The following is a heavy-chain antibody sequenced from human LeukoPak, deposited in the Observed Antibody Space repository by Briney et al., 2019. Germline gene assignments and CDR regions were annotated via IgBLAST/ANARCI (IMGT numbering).Heavy chain of an antibody. D-gene: IGHD6-19*01. CDR1: GFTFSSYS. J-gene: IGHJ4*02. V-gene: IGHV3-21*04. CDR3: AKDSRYSSGWQHYYFDY. CDR2: ISSSSSYI. Sequence: PGGSLRLSCSASGFTFSSYSMNWVRQAPGKGLEWVSSISSSSSYIYYADSVKGRFTISRDNAKNSLYLQMNSLRAEDTAVYYCAKDSRYSSGWQHYYFDYWGQGTLVTVSS.